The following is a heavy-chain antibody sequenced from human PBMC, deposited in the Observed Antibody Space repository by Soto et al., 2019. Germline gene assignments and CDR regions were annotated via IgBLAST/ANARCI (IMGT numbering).Heavy chain of an antibody. CDR3: TTDQGPYYDFWNRYGMDV. Sequence: GGSLRLSCVASGGNFSSYAMTWVRQAPGKGLEWVGRIKSKTDGGTTDYAAPVKGRFTISRDDSKNTLYLQMNSLKTEDTAVYYCTTDQGPYYDFWNRYGMDVWGQGTTVTVSS. V-gene: IGHV3-15*01. CDR2: IKSKTDGGTT. J-gene: IGHJ6*02. D-gene: IGHD3-3*01. CDR1: GGNFSSYA.